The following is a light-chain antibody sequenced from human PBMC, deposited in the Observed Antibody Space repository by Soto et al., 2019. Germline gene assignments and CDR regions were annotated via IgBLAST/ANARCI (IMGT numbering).Light chain of an antibody. Sequence: VMTQSPGTLSLSPGERATLSCRASLSVSSHLAWYQQKPGQTPRLLIYDASNRATGIPARFSGSGSGTDFTLTISSLEPEDFALYYCQHRSTFGQGTKLEIK. V-gene: IGKV3-11*01. CDR2: DAS. CDR3: QHRST. CDR1: LSVSSH. J-gene: IGKJ2*01.